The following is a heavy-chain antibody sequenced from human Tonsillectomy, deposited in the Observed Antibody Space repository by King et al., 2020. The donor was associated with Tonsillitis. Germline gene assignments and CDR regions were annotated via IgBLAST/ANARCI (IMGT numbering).Heavy chain of an antibody. CDR1: GGSISSGGYS. D-gene: IGHD5-18*01. Sequence: QLQESGSRLVKPSQTLSLTCAVSGGSISSGGYSWSWIRQPPGKGLEWIGYISHSGNTYYNPSLKSRVTISVDRSKNQFSLKLSSVTAADTAMYHCASRGYSYGFDFWGQGTLVTVSS. J-gene: IGHJ4*02. V-gene: IGHV4-30-2*01. CDR2: ISHSGNT. CDR3: ASRGYSYGFDF.